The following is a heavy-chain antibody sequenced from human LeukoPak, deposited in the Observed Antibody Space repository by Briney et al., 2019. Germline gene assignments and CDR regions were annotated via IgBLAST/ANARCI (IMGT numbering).Heavy chain of an antibody. CDR1: GFTFSSYW. CDR2: ISGSGDST. J-gene: IGHJ4*02. Sequence: GGSLRLSCAASGFTFSSYWMHWVRQAPGKGLEWVSSISGSGDSTYYADSVKGRFTISRDNSKNTLYLQMNSLRAEDTAVYYCARRSGIAVAGAFDYWGQGTLVTVSS. D-gene: IGHD6-19*01. V-gene: IGHV3-23*01. CDR3: ARRSGIAVAGAFDY.